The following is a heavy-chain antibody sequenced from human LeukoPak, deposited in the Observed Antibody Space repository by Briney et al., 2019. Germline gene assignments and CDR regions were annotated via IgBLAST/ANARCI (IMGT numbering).Heavy chain of an antibody. V-gene: IGHV3-23*01. CDR2: ISGSGGST. D-gene: IGHD6-19*01. J-gene: IGHJ4*02. Sequence: GGSLRLSCAASGFTFSSYAMSWVRQAPGKGLEWVSAISGSGGSTYYADSVKGRFTISRDNSKNTLHRQSKSLRAEDTAVYYCASRQWLADYWGQGTLVTVSS. CDR1: GFTFSSYA. CDR3: ASRQWLADY.